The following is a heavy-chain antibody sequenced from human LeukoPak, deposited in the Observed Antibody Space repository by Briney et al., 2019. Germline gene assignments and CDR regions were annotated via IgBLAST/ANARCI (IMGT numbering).Heavy chain of an antibody. D-gene: IGHD6-13*01. CDR1: EYTFSSYD. Sequence: ASVKVSCKASEYTFSSYDINWVRQATGQGLEWMGWMNPKSGNTGYAQKFQGRVTMTRNTSISTAYKELSNLRSEDTAIYYCATSRSSLQQLVRHCDFWGQGTLVTVSS. CDR2: MNPKSGNT. J-gene: IGHJ4*02. V-gene: IGHV1-8*01. CDR3: ATSRSSLQQLVRHCDF.